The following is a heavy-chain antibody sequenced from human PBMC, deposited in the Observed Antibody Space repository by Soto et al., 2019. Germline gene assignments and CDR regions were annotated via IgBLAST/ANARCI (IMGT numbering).Heavy chain of an antibody. CDR3: ASALLDFGAYYFHY. CDR1: GASISSYY. CDR2: VFISGST. V-gene: IGHV4-4*07. Sequence: PSETLSLTCTVSGASISSYYWIWIRQPAGKGLEWIGRVFISGSTNYNPSLESRVTMSVDTSKNQFSLRLSSVTAADTAVYYCASALLDFGAYYFHYWGQGAMVTVSS. J-gene: IGHJ4*02. D-gene: IGHD4-17*01.